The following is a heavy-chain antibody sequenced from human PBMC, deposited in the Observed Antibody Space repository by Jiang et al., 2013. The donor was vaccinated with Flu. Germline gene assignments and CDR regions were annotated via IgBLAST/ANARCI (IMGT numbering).Heavy chain of an antibody. V-gene: IGHV4-59*01. Sequence: GPGLVKPSETLSLTCTVSGGSISSYYWSWIRQPPGKGLEWIGYIYYSGSTNYNPSLKSRVTISVDTSKNQFSLKLSSVTAADTAVYYCARVEWGREQWLVSDYYYGMDVWGQGDPRSPSP. CDR2: IYYSGST. J-gene: IGHJ6*02. CDR1: GGSISSYY. D-gene: IGHD6-19*01. CDR3: ARVEWGREQWLVSDYYYGMDV.